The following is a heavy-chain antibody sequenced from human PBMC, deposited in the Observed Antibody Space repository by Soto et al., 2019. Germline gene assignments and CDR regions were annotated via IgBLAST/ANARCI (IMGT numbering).Heavy chain of an antibody. D-gene: IGHD1-1*01. CDR3: ARGELNDENWFDP. J-gene: IGHJ5*02. V-gene: IGHV3-30-3*01. CDR2: ISYDGSNK. Sequence: GGSLRLSCAASGFTFSSYAMHWVRQAPGKGLEWVAVISYDGSNKYYADSVKGRFTISRDNSKNTLYLQMNSLRAEDTAVYYCARGELNDENWFDPWGQGTLVTVSS. CDR1: GFTFSSYA.